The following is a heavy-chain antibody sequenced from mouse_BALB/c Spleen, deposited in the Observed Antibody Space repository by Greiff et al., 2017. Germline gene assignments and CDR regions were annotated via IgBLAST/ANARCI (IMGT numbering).Heavy chain of an antibody. Sequence: EVKLVESGPDLVKPSQSLSLTCTVTGYSITSDYAWNWIRQFPGNKLEWMGYISYSGSTSYNPSLKSRISITRDTSKNQFFLQLNSVTTEDTATYYCARSRNSNSFDYWGQGTTLTVSS. CDR2: ISYSGST. V-gene: IGHV3-2*02. CDR1: GYSITSDYA. CDR3: ARSRNSNSFDY. J-gene: IGHJ2*01.